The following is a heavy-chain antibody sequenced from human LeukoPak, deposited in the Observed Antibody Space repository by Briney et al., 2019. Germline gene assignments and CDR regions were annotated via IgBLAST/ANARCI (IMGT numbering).Heavy chain of an antibody. CDR1: GYTFTSYG. CDR3: ARDYYDSSGYLRDY. V-gene: IGHV1-18*01. D-gene: IGHD3-22*01. Sequence: ASVKVSCKASGYTFTSYGISWVRQAPGQGLEWMGWISAYNGNTNYAQKLQGRITMTTDTSTSTAYMDLRSLRSDDTSVYYCARDYYDSSGYLRDYWGQGTLVTVSS. CDR2: ISAYNGNT. J-gene: IGHJ4*02.